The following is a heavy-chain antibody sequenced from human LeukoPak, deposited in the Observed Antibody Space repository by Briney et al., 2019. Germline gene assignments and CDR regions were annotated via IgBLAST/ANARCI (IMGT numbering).Heavy chain of an antibody. J-gene: IGHJ6*02. CDR2: ISYDGSNK. D-gene: IGHD3-10*01. CDR3: PNDDVGSGSYLLYYYCYGMDV. CDR1: GHTFSSYA. Sequence: GGSLRLSCAVSGHTFSSYAMNCVRQAPGKGLEWVAVISYDGSNKYYADSVKGRFTISRDNSKNTLYLQMNSLRAEDTAVYYFPNDDVGSGSYLLYYYCYGMDVWGRGTTVTVSS. V-gene: IGHV3-30-3*02.